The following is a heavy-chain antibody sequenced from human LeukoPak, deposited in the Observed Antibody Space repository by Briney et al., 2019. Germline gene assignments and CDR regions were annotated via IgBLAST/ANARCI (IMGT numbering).Heavy chain of an antibody. CDR2: ISSSSSYI. Sequence: GGSLRLSCAASGLTFSSYEMNWVRQAPGKGLEWVSSISSSSSYIYYADSVKGRFTISRDNAKNSLYLQMNSLRVEDTAVYYCAKSWNYYDSSGDDALDIWGQGTMVTVSS. J-gene: IGHJ3*02. D-gene: IGHD3-22*01. CDR3: AKSWNYYDSSGDDALDI. V-gene: IGHV3-21*04. CDR1: GLTFSSYE.